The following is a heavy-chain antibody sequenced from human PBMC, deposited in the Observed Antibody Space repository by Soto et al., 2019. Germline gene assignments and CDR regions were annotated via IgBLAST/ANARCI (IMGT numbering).Heavy chain of an antibody. CDR3: ARENGSSGWYTPHFDY. D-gene: IGHD6-19*01. V-gene: IGHV1-46*01. CDR1: GYTFTSYY. CDR2: INPSGGST. J-gene: IGHJ4*02. Sequence: ASVKVSCKASGYTFTSYYMHWVRQAPGQGPEWMGIINPSGGSTSYAQKFQGRVTMTRDTSTSTVYMELSSLRSEDTAVYYCARENGSSGWYTPHFDYWGQGTLVTVSS.